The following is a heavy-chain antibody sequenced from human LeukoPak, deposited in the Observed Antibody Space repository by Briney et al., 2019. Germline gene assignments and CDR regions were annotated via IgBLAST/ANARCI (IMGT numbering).Heavy chain of an antibody. D-gene: IGHD1-26*01. CDR3: ARVRPSRYSGSPDAFDI. V-gene: IGHV3-48*04. CDR1: GFTFSSYS. J-gene: IGHJ3*02. CDR2: ISSSSSTI. Sequence: GGSLRLSCAASGFTFSSYSMNWVRQAPGKGLEWVSYISSSSSTIYYADSVKGRFTISRDNAKNSLYLQMNGLRAEDTAVYYCARVRPSRYSGSPDAFDIWGQGTMVTVSS.